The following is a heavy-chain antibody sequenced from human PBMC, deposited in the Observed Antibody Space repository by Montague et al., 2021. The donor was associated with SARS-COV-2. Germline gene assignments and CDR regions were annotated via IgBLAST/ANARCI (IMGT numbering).Heavy chain of an antibody. Sequence: SETLSLTCAVYGGSFSGYYWSWIRQSPGKGLEWIGEINHSGTTNYNPSLKSRVIISADTSKNQFSLKTSSVTAADTAVYYRARGGRGSRYHLLSGTWFDPWGQGTLVTVSS. CDR2: INHSGTT. D-gene: IGHD2-2*01. CDR1: GGSFSGYY. V-gene: IGHV4-34*01. J-gene: IGHJ5*02. CDR3: ARGGRGSRYHLLSGTWFDP.